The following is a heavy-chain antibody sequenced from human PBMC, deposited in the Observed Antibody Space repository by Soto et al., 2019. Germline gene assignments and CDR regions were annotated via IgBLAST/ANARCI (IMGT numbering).Heavy chain of an antibody. CDR1: GCSISSYY. D-gene: IGHD2-21*01. CDR3: ARVAGSDDDNWFDP. CDR2: IYYSGST. J-gene: IGHJ5*02. V-gene: IGHV4-59*01. Sequence: SDTLSLTCTVSGCSISSYYWSWIRQPPGKGLEWIGYIYYSGSTNYNPSLKSRVTISVDTSKNQFSLKLSSVTAADTAVYYCARVAGSDDDNWFDPWGQGTLVT.